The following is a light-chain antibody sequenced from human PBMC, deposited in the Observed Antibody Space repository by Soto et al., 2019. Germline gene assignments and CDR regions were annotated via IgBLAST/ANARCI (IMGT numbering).Light chain of an antibody. CDR1: QSVSSSY. CDR2: GAS. CDR3: QQYGSSFT. V-gene: IGKV3-20*01. J-gene: IGKJ3*01. Sequence: EIVLTQSPGTLSLSPGERATLSCRASQSVSSSYLAWYQQKPGQAPRLLIYGASSRATGIPDRFSGSGSGRELTITSRGLEVDDLAVYYRQQYGSSFTFGPGTKVDIK.